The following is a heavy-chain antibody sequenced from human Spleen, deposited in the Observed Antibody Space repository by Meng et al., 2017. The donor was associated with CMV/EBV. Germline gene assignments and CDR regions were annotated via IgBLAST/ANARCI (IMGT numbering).Heavy chain of an antibody. CDR3: ARLTELEFQLNPRVHDYYYAMDV. J-gene: IGHJ6*02. V-gene: IGHV1-2*02. CDR1: ANS. Sequence: ANSLHWVRQAPGQGLEWMGSIHPHSGATNFARKFQGRVTMTRDTSTVYMVLSRLRSDDTAVYYCARLTELEFQLNPRVHDYYYAMDVWGQGTMVTVSS. D-gene: IGHD5-24*01. CDR2: IHPHSGAT.